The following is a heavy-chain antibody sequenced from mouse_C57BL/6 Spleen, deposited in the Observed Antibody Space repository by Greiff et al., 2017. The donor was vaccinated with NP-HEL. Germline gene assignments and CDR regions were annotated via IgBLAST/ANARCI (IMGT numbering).Heavy chain of an antibody. CDR2: IFPGSGST. CDR1: GYTFTDYY. CDR3: ARSWYYGSSSHWYFEV. J-gene: IGHJ1*03. D-gene: IGHD1-1*01. V-gene: IGHV1-75*01. Sequence: VQLQQSGPELVKPGASVKISCKASGYTFTDYYINWVKQRPGQGLEWIGWIFPGSGSTYYNEKFKGKATLTVDKSSSTAYMLLSSLTSEDSAVYFCARSWYYGSSSHWYFEVWGTGTTVTVSS.